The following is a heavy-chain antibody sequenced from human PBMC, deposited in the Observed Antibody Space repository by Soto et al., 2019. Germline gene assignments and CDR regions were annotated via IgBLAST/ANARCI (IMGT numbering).Heavy chain of an antibody. CDR1: GGSISSGDYY. CDR3: ATYYYGSGPEYYFDY. D-gene: IGHD3-10*01. J-gene: IGHJ4*02. Sequence: LSLTCTVSGGSISSGDYYWSWIRQPPGKGLEWIGYIYYSGSTYYNPSLKSRITISVDTSKNQFSLKLSSVTAADTAVYYCATYYYGSGPEYYFDYWGQGTLVTVSS. V-gene: IGHV4-30-4*01. CDR2: IYYSGST.